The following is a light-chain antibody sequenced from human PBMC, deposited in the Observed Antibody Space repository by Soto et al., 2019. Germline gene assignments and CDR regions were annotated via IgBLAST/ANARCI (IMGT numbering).Light chain of an antibody. CDR1: GSDVGGYNH. V-gene: IGLV2-14*01. CDR3: SSYTSSTTYV. CDR2: EVR. Sequence: QSVLTQPASVSGSPGQSITISCTGTGSDVGGYNHVSWYQQHSGKAPKLMIYEVRNRPSGVSNRFSGSKSGNTASLTISGLQADDEADYYCSSYTSSTTYVFGTGTKLTVL. J-gene: IGLJ1*01.